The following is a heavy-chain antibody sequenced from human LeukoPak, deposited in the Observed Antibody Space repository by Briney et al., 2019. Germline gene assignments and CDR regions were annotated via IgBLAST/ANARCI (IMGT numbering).Heavy chain of an antibody. Sequence: ASVKVSCKASGYTFTGYYMHWVRQAPGQGLEWMGWINPNSGGTNYAQKFQGWVTMTRDTSISTAYMELSRLRSDDTAVYYCARAAGATPFYYYGMDVWGQGTTVTVSS. D-gene: IGHD1-26*01. CDR1: GYTFTGYY. J-gene: IGHJ6*02. CDR2: INPNSGGT. V-gene: IGHV1-2*04. CDR3: ARAAGATPFYYYGMDV.